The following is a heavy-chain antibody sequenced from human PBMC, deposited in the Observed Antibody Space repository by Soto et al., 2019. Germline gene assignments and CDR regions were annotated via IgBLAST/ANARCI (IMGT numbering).Heavy chain of an antibody. D-gene: IGHD2-2*01. CDR1: GFTFSSYS. J-gene: IGHJ6*02. CDR2: ISSSSSYI. Sequence: GSLRLSCAASGFTFSSYSMNWVRQAPGKGLEWVSSISSSSSYIYYADSVKGRFTISRDNAKNSLYLQMNSLRAEDTAVYYCARDLTYIVVVPAPGGMDVWGQGTTVTVSS. V-gene: IGHV3-21*01. CDR3: ARDLTYIVVVPAPGGMDV.